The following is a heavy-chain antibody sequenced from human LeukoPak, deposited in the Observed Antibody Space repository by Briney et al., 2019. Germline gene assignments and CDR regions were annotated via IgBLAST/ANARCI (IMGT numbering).Heavy chain of an antibody. Sequence: GGSLRLSCAVSGFSFSIYWMSWVRQAPGKGLECVANIKPDGSEKYYVDSVKGRFSISRDNAKNSLYLQMNSLRAEDTAVYYCAKDINDLSPYYDSSGYYNYWGQGTLVTVSS. D-gene: IGHD3-22*01. J-gene: IGHJ4*02. V-gene: IGHV3-7*03. CDR2: IKPDGSEK. CDR3: AKDINDLSPYYDSSGYYNY. CDR1: GFSFSIYW.